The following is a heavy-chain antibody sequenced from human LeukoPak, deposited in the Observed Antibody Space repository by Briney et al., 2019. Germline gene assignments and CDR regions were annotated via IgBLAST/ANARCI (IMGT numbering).Heavy chain of an antibody. CDR1: GFTFSSYS. D-gene: IGHD3-9*01. J-gene: IGHJ3*02. CDR2: ISSSSSYI. V-gene: IGHV3-21*01. CDR3: ARDLVDYDILTGLRPDAFDI. Sequence: GGSLRLSCAASGFTFSSYSMNWVRQAPGKGLEWVSSISSSSSYIYYADSVKGRFTISRYNAKNSLYLQMNSLRAEDTAVYYCARDLVDYDILTGLRPDAFDIWGQGTMVTVSS.